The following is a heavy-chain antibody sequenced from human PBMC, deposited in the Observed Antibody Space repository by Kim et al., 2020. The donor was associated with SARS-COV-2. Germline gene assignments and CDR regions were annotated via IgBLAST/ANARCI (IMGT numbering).Heavy chain of an antibody. CDR3: AREVYYDSSGYSN. J-gene: IGHJ4*02. D-gene: IGHD3-22*01. V-gene: IGHV4-59*01. Sequence: YNPSLKSRVTISVDTSKNQFSLKLSSVTAADTAVYYCAREVYYDSSGYSNWGQGTLVTVSS.